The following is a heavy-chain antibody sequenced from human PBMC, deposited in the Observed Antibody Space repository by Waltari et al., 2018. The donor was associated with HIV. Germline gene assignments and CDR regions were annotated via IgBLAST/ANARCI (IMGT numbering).Heavy chain of an antibody. Sequence: EVQLLESAGGLVQHGGCMRVTCGATGLTFTNYAMTWVRQAPGKWLGCVSSIRHSGGYPYYADSVKDRFTISRDSSTNTVYLQMNSLRAEDTAIYYCAKTENYCSSTNCYAADFWGQGTLVTVSS. CDR2: IRHSGGYP. D-gene: IGHD2-2*01. V-gene: IGHV3-23*01. CDR1: GLTFTNYA. CDR3: AKTENYCSSTNCYAADF. J-gene: IGHJ4*02.